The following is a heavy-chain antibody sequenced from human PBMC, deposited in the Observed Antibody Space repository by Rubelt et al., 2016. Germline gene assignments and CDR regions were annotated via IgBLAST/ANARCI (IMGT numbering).Heavy chain of an antibody. J-gene: IGHJ4*02. CDR2: ISYDGSNK. D-gene: IGHD6-19*01. CDR1: GFTFSSYA. CDR3: ARDLRTAVAGSHDY. V-gene: IGHV3-30*09. Sequence: QVQLVESGGGVVQPGRSLRLSCAASGFTFSSYAMHWVRQAAGKGLEWVAVISYDGSNKYYTDSVQGRFGISRDNAKNSVYLQMNSLRAEDTAVYYCARDLRTAVAGSHDYWGQGILVTVSS.